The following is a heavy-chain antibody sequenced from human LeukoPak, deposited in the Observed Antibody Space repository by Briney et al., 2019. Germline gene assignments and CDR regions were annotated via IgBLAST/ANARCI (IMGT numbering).Heavy chain of an antibody. Sequence: GGSLRLYCAASGFTFSDYYMSWIRQAPGKGLEWVSYISSSGSTIYYADSVKGRFTISRDNAKNSLYLQMNSLRAEDTAVYYCAKDKDYGDYVLDYWGQGTLVTVSS. CDR1: GFTFSDYY. V-gene: IGHV3-11*01. CDR3: AKDKDYGDYVLDY. J-gene: IGHJ4*02. D-gene: IGHD4-17*01. CDR2: ISSSGSTI.